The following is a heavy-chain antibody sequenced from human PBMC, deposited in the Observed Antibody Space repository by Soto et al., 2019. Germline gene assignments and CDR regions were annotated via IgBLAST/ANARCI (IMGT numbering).Heavy chain of an antibody. V-gene: IGHV6-1*01. D-gene: IGHD6-19*01. CDR1: GDSVSSNSAA. J-gene: IGHJ4*02. CDR3: ARLAPGGSGGGGDY. CDR2: TYYRSKWYN. Sequence: PSQTLSLTCAISGDSVSSNSAAWNWIRQSPSRGLEWLGRTYYRSKWYNDYAASVKSRITINPDTSKNHFSLQPKSVTPEDTALYYCARLAPGGSGGGGDYWGQGTLVTVSS.